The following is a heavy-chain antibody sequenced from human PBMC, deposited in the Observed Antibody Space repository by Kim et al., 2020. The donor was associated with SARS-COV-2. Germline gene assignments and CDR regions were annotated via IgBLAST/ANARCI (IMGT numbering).Heavy chain of an antibody. CDR2: ISGSGGST. J-gene: IGHJ4*02. CDR1: GFTFSSYA. D-gene: IGHD5-12*01. CDR3: AKDQKGWLRLLIDY. V-gene: IGHV3-23*01. Sequence: GGSLRLSCAASGFTFSSYAMSWVRQAPGKGLEWVSAISGSGGSTYYADSVKGRFTISRDNSKNTLYLQMNSLRAEDTAVYYCAKDQKGWLRLLIDYWGQGTLVTVSS.